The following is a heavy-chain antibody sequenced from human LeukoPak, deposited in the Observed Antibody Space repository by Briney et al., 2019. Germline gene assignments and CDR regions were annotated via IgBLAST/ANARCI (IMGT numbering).Heavy chain of an antibody. J-gene: IGHJ4*02. CDR2: IWYDGSNK. D-gene: IGHD5-24*01. V-gene: IGHV3-33*01. CDR3: AREASVLASIPYDY. Sequence: GGSLRLSCVASGFTFSSFGMHWVRQAPGKGLEWVAVIWYDGSNKYYADSVKGRFTISRDYSKNTVYLQMNSLRAEDTAVYYCAREASVLASIPYDYWGQGTLVTVSS. CDR1: GFTFSSFG.